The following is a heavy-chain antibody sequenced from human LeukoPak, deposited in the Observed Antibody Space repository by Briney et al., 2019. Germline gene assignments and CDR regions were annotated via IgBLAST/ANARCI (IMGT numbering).Heavy chain of an antibody. CDR3: ARGFTVTTFGSGY. J-gene: IGHJ4*02. CDR2: IKQDGSEK. CDR1: GSSFSTDW. D-gene: IGHD4-17*01. V-gene: IGHV3-7*01. Sequence: PGGSLRLSCAASGSSFSTDWMSWVRQAPGKGLEWVANIKQDGSEKHYVDSVKGRFTISRDNAKNSLYLQMNSLRDEDTAVYYCARGFTVTTFGSGYWGQGTLVTVSS.